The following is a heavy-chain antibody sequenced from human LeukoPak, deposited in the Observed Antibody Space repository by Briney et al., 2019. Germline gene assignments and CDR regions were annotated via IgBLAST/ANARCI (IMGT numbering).Heavy chain of an antibody. J-gene: IGHJ4*02. Sequence: PSETLSLTCTVSGGFISSYYWSWIRQPPGKGLEWIGYIYYSGSTNYNPSLKSRVTISVDTSKNQFSLKLSSVTAADTAVYYCARDYYDSSGPIEYFDYWGQGTLVTVSS. CDR1: GGFISSYY. CDR2: IYYSGST. D-gene: IGHD3-22*01. CDR3: ARDYYDSSGPIEYFDY. V-gene: IGHV4-59*01.